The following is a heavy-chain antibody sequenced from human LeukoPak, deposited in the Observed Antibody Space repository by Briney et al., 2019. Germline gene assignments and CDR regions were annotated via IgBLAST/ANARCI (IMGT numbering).Heavy chain of an antibody. CDR3: ARGVYDSSGYYFRWYYFDY. V-gene: IGHV3-20*04. CDR1: GFTFDDYG. J-gene: IGHJ4*02. Sequence: PGGSLRLFCAASGFTFDDYGMSWVRQAPGKGLEWVSGINWNGGSTGYADSVRGRFTISRDNAKNSLYLQMNSLRAEDTALYYCARGVYDSSGYYFRWYYFDYWGQGTLVTVSS. CDR2: INWNGGST. D-gene: IGHD3-22*01.